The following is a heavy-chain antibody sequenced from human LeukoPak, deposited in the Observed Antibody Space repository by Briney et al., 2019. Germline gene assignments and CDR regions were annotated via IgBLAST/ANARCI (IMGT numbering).Heavy chain of an antibody. CDR3: ARESEIIPSYYFDY. Sequence: PGRSLRLSCAASGFTFSSYGMHWVRQAPGKGLEWVAVISYDGSNKYYADSVKGRFTISRDNSKNTLYLQMNSLRAEDTAVYYCARESEIIPSYYFDYWGQGTLVSVSS. J-gene: IGHJ4*02. D-gene: IGHD3-10*01. V-gene: IGHV3-30*03. CDR1: GFTFSSYG. CDR2: ISYDGSNK.